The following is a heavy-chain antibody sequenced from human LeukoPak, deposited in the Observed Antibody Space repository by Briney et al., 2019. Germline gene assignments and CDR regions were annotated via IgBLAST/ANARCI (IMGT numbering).Heavy chain of an antibody. J-gene: IGHJ5*02. CDR3: ARDHLRITMVRGSTGWFDP. V-gene: IGHV1-18*01. CDR1: GYTFTSYA. CDR2: ISAYNGNT. Sequence: ASVKVSCKTSGYTFTSYAISWVRQAPGQGLEWMGWISAYNGNTNYAQKLQGRVTMTTDTSTSTAYMELRSLRSDDTAVYYCARDHLRITMVRGSTGWFDPWGQGTLVTVSS. D-gene: IGHD3-10*01.